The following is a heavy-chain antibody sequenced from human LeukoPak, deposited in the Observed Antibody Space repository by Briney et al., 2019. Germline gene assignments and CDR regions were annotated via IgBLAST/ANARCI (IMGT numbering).Heavy chain of an antibody. J-gene: IGHJ5*02. CDR3: ARVIPSTVTTSYWFDP. CDR1: GGSISSGGYY. V-gene: IGHV4-31*03. CDR2: IYYSGST. Sequence: SETLSLTCTVSGGSISSGGYYWSWIRLHPGKGLEWIGYIYYSGSTYYNPSLNSRVTISVDTSKNQFSLKLSSVTAADTAVYYCARVIPSTVTTSYWFDPWGQGTLVTVSS. D-gene: IGHD4-17*01.